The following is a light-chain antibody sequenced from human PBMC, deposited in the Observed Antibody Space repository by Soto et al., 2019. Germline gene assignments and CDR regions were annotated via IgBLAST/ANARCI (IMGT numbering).Light chain of an antibody. V-gene: IGKV3-20*01. CDR3: QQYGGSPQT. J-gene: IGKJ1*01. CDR2: GAS. Sequence: EIVLTQSPGTLALSPGEGATLSCRASQSVSKYLAWYQQKPGQAPRLLIYGASSRATGIPDSFSVSGSGTDFTLTISRLEPEDFAVYYCQQYGGSPQTFGQGTKVEIK. CDR1: QSVSKY.